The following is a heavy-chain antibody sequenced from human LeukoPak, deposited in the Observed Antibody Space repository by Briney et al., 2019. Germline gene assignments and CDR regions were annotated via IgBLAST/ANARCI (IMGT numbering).Heavy chain of an antibody. CDR3: TRDPYDRGGYGAFDL. V-gene: IGHV3-7*01. CDR2: IKRDGSDK. Sequence: TGGSLRLSCAASGFTFTAYSMTWVRQAPGKGLEWVANIKRDGSDKYHVDSVKGRFTISRDNAKNSLYLEMISLRVEDTAVYYCTRDPYDRGGYGAFDLWGLGTTITVSS. J-gene: IGHJ3*01. D-gene: IGHD3-22*01. CDR1: GFTFTAYS.